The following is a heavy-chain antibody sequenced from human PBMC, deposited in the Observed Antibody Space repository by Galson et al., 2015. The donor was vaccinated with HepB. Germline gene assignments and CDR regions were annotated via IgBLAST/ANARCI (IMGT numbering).Heavy chain of an antibody. CDR3: ARLRRYCTNGVCYIYYFDY. J-gene: IGHJ4*02. V-gene: IGHV5-51*01. D-gene: IGHD2-8*01. CDR2: IYPGDSDT. CDR1: SYW. Sequence: SYWIGWVRQMPGKGLEWMGIIYPGDSDTRYSPSFQGQVTISADKSISTAYLQWSSLKASDTAMYYCARLRRYCTNGVCYIYYFDYWGQGTLVTVSS.